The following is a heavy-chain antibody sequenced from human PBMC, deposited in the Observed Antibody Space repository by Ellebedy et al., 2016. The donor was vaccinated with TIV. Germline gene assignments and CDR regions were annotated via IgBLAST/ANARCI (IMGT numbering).Heavy chain of an antibody. CDR3: AKADGVDLDY. D-gene: IGHD2-2*01. V-gene: IGHV1-69*05. CDR1: GGTFSSYA. Sequence: SVKVSXXASGGTFSSYAISWVRQAPGQGLEWMGGIIPIFGTANYAQKFQGRVTMTRNTSISTAYMELSSLRSEDTAVYYCAKADGVDLDYWGQGTLLTVSS. CDR2: IIPIFGTA. J-gene: IGHJ4*02.